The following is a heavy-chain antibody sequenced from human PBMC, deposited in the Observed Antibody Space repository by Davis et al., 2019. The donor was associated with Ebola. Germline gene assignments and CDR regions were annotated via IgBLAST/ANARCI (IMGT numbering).Heavy chain of an antibody. CDR2: ISGSGGST. V-gene: IGHV3-23*01. J-gene: IGHJ6*04. CDR1: VITFSSYV. D-gene: IGHD3-3*01. CDR3: AKSGLSFGVVKYHYGMDV. Sequence: GESLKISCPDSVITFSSYVMTWVRQAPGKGLEWVSAISGSGGSTYYADSVKGRFTISRDNSKKTLYLQMNSLRAEDTAVYYCAKSGLSFGVVKYHYGMDVWGKGTTVTVSS.